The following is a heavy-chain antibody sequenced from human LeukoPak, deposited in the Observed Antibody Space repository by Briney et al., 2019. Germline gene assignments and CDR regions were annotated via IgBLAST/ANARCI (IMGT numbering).Heavy chain of an antibody. CDR2: INPSGGST. CDR1: GHTFTSYY. Sequence: ASVKVSCKASGHTFTSYYMHWVRQAPGQGLEWMGIINPSGGSTSYAQKFQGRVTMTRDTSTSTVYMELSSLRSEDTAVYYCARDLTMVRGVIPYYYYMDAWGKGTTVTISS. D-gene: IGHD3-10*01. V-gene: IGHV1-46*01. CDR3: ARDLTMVRGVIPYYYYMDA. J-gene: IGHJ6*03.